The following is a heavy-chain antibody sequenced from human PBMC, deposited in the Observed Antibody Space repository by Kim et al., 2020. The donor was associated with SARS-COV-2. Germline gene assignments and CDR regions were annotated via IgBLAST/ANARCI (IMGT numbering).Heavy chain of an antibody. CDR2: IDADNGNT. J-gene: IGHJ4*02. Sequence: ASVKVSCKASGYTFTDYAFHWVRQAPGQGLEWMGWIDADNGNTKYSQKFQGRVTITRDTSATTAYMELSSLGSEDTAVYYCARNEDYWGQGTLVTVSS. CDR1: GYTFTDYA. V-gene: IGHV1-3*01. CDR3: ARNEDY.